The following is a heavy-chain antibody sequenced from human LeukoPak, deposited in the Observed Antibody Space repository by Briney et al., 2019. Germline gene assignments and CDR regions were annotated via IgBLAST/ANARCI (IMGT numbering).Heavy chain of an antibody. CDR3: ARDTLRFLEWADYYFDY. CDR1: GGSISSSSYY. V-gene: IGHV4-39*07. Sequence: PSETLSLTCTVSGGSISSSSYYWGWIRQPPGKGLEWIGSIYYSGSTYYNPSLKSRVTISVDTSKNQFSLKLSSVTAADTAVYYCARDTLRFLEWADYYFDYWGQGTLVTVSS. CDR2: IYYSGST. D-gene: IGHD3-3*01. J-gene: IGHJ4*02.